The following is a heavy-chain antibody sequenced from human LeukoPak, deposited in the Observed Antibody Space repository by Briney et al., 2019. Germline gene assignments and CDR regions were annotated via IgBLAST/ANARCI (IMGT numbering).Heavy chain of an antibody. V-gene: IGHV3-23*01. Sequence: GGSLRLSCAASGFTFSSYGMTWVRQAPGKGLEWVSTFGASGNTYYAASVKGRFTISRDNSKNTLYLQMNSLRAEDTAVYYCAKINTGRCTEYWGQGTLVTVPS. J-gene: IGHJ4*02. CDR2: FGASGNT. CDR1: GFTFSSYG. D-gene: IGHD1-26*01. CDR3: AKINTGRCTEY.